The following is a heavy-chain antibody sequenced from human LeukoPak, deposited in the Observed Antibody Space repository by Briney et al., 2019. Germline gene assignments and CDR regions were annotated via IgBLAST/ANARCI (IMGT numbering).Heavy chain of an antibody. V-gene: IGHV3-23*01. CDR1: GFMFSSYA. D-gene: IGHD3-16*01. CDR3: AKGWRSANCDEGRWFDP. CDR2: ISGGGSNT. J-gene: IGHJ5*02. Sequence: PGGSLRLSCAASGFMFSSYAMSWVRQAPGKGLEWVSSISGGGSNTYFADSVKGRFSVNRDNSKNTLYLQMNSLRAEDTATYYCAKGWRSANCDEGRWFDPWGQGTLVIVSS.